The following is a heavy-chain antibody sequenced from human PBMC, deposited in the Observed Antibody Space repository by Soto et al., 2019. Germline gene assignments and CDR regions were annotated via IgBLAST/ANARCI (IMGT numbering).Heavy chain of an antibody. Sequence: ALVKGSCETAGCTFSSYGIPWGLLAKGQGLEWLAWINAINGDTKYSQRFQGRLTVSRDTSANTAYLQLSSLRFEDTAVYYCARSGGYLFPFDGWGQGTLVTVSS. D-gene: IGHD3-22*01. CDR1: GCTFSSYG. V-gene: IGHV1-3*01. CDR2: INAINGDT. J-gene: IGHJ4*02. CDR3: ARSGGYLFPFDG.